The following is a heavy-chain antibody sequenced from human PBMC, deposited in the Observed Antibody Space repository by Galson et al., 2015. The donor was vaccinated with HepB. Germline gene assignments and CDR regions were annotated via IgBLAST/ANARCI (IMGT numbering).Heavy chain of an antibody. CDR3: ARGPIFGVVIYYMDV. D-gene: IGHD3-3*01. Sequence: SVKVSCKASGGTFSSYAISWVRQAPGQGLEWMGGIIPIFGTANYAQKFQGRVTITADESTSTAYMELSSLRSEDTAVYYCARGPIFGVVIYYMDVWGKGTTVTVSS. CDR1: GGTFSSYA. J-gene: IGHJ6*03. V-gene: IGHV1-69*13. CDR2: IIPIFGTA.